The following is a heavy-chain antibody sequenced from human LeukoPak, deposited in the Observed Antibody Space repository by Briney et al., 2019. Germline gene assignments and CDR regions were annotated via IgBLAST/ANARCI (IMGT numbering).Heavy chain of an antibody. CDR3: ARGSSDWYGPFDY. CDR2: IRGSGSST. CDR1: GFIFDNYA. J-gene: IGHJ4*02. V-gene: IGHV3-23*01. D-gene: IGHD6-19*01. Sequence: GGSLRLSCAASGFIFDNYAMSCVRQAPGMGLEWVSVIRGSGSSTYYAESVKGRFTISRDNSKNTLYLQMNSLRVEDTAVYYCARGSSDWYGPFDYWGQGTLVTVS.